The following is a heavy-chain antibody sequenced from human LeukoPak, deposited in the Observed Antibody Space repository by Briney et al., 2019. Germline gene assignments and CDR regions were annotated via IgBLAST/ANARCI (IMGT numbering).Heavy chain of an antibody. CDR1: GGSFSGYY. CDR2: INHSGST. V-gene: IGHV4-34*01. CDR3: ASSPVDTAMGVDY. D-gene: IGHD5-18*01. Sequence: PSETLSLTCAVYGGSFSGYYWSWIRQPPGKGLEWVGEINHSGSTNYNPSLKSRVTIPVDTSKNQFSLKLSSVTAADTAVYYCASSPVDTAMGVDYWGQGTLVTVSS. J-gene: IGHJ4*02.